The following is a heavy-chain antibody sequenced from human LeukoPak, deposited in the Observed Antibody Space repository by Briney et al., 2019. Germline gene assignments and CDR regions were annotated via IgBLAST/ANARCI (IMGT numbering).Heavy chain of an antibody. CDR1: GGTFSSFA. D-gene: IGHD3-3*01. CDR2: IIPIYGIT. Sequence: SSVKVPCKASGGTFSSFAISWVRQAPGQGLEWMGRIIPIYGITNYAQKFQGRVTITTDESTSTAYMDLRSLRSEDTAVYFCASPTYYDFWSGYHQFDNWGQGTLVTVSS. CDR3: ASPTYYDFWSGYHQFDN. J-gene: IGHJ4*02. V-gene: IGHV1-69*05.